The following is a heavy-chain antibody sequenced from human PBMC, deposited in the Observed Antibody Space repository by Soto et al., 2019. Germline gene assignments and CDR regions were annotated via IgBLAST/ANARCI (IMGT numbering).Heavy chain of an antibody. J-gene: IGHJ6*02. CDR2: INPNSGDT. V-gene: IGHV1-2*02. D-gene: IGHD1-26*01. CDR1: GYTFTGYY. Sequence: ASVKVSCKASGYTFTGYYVHWVRQAPGQGLEWMGWINPNSGDTYLAQRFQGRVTMNRDTSIGTAYMELRGLTSDDTAEYYCAKGGAIVAAGTRVYLYNAMDVWGQGTTVTVYS. CDR3: AKGGAIVAAGTRVYLYNAMDV.